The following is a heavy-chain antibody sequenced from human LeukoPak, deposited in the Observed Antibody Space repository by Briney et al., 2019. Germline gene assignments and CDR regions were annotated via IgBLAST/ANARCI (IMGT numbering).Heavy chain of an antibody. CDR2: IKQDGSEK. J-gene: IGHJ6*03. CDR1: GFTFSDYY. CDR3: ARGRYMDV. V-gene: IGHV3-7*04. Sequence: PGGSLRLSCAASGFTFSDYYMSWVRQAPGKGLEWVANIKQDGSEKYYVDSVKGRFTISRDNAKNSLYLQMNSLRAEDTAVYYCARGRYMDVWGKGTTVTISS.